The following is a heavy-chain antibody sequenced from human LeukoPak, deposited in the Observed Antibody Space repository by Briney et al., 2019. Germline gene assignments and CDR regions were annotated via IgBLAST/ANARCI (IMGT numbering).Heavy chain of an antibody. CDR2: ISSSSSYI. CDR1: GFTFSSYS. D-gene: IGHD4-17*01. Sequence: GESLKISCAASGFTFSSYSMNWVRQAPGKGLEWVSSISSSSSYIYYADSVKGRFTISRDNAKNSLYLQMNSLRAEDTAVYYCATIVGVTTSLDAFDIWGQGTMVTVSS. J-gene: IGHJ3*02. CDR3: ATIVGVTTSLDAFDI. V-gene: IGHV3-21*01.